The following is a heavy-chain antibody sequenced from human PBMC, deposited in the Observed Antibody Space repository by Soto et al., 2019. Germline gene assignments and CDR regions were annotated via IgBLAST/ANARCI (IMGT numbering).Heavy chain of an antibody. J-gene: IGHJ4*02. D-gene: IGHD1-7*01. CDR2: IIPIFGTA. CDR3: ARVNGRNYVPFEY. Sequence: SGKVCCKASGGTFSSYAISWVRQAPGQGLEWMGGIIPIFGTANYAQKFQGRVTITADESTSTAYMELSSLRSEDTAVYYCARVNGRNYVPFEYWGLVTLVTVSS. V-gene: IGHV1-69*13. CDR1: GGTFSSYA.